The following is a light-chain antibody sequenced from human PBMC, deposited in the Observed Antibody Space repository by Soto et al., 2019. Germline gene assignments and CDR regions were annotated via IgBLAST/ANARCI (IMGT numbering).Light chain of an antibody. CDR1: QSVASDY. CDR3: QQYGTSQFT. CDR2: DAS. V-gene: IGKV3-20*01. J-gene: IGKJ3*01. Sequence: EIVLTQSPGTLSLSPGERATLSCRASQSVASDYLAWYQQKPGQAPRLLIYDASGRATGIPDRFSGSGSGTDFTLTISRLEPEDFAVYYCQQYGTSQFTFGPGTKVDIK.